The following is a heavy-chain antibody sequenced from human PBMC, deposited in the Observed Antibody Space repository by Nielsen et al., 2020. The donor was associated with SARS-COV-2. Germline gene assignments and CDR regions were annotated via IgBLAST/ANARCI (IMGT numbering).Heavy chain of an antibody. CDR3: AREGWLSLDY. CDR2: ISSSGNTI. J-gene: IGHJ4*02. CDR1: GFTFSSYE. D-gene: IGHD3-9*01. V-gene: IGHV3-48*03. Sequence: GGSLRLSCAASGFTFSSYEMNWVRQAPGKGLEWVSYISSSGNTIYYADSVKGRFTISRDNAKNSLYLQMNSLRAEDTAVYYCAREGWLSLDYWGQGTLVTVSS.